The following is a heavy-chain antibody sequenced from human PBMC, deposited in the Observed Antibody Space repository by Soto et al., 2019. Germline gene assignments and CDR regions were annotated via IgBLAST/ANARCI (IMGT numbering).Heavy chain of an antibody. V-gene: IGHV4-34*01. Sequence: SETLSLTCAVYGGSFSGYYWRWIRQPPGKGLEWIGEINHSGSTNYNPSLKSRVTISVDTSKNQFSLKLSSVTAADTAVYYCARGPGGYGYYYYYNCMDVWGQGTTVTVSS. CDR3: ARGPGGYGYYYYYNCMDV. CDR1: GGSFSGYY. J-gene: IGHJ6*02. CDR2: INHSGST. D-gene: IGHD5-18*01.